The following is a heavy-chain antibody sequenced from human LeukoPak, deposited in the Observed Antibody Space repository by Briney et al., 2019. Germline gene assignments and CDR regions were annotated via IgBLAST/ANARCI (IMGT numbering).Heavy chain of an antibody. CDR1: GFTFSSYA. Sequence: GGSPRLSCAASGFTFSSYAMSWVRQAPGKGLEWVSAISGSGGSTYYADSVKGRFTISRDNSKNTLYLQMNSLRAEDTAVYYCAKDILYYDSSGYPRLGDYYYGMAVWGQGTTVTVSS. V-gene: IGHV3-23*01. D-gene: IGHD3-22*01. CDR3: AKDILYYDSSGYPRLGDYYYGMAV. J-gene: IGHJ6*02. CDR2: ISGSGGST.